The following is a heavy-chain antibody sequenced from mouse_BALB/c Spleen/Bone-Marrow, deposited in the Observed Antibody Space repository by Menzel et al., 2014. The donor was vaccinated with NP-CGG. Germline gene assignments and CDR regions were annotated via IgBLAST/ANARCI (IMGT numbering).Heavy chain of an antibody. D-gene: IGHD6-1*01. V-gene: IGHV10-1*02. CDR2: IRCKSNNYPT. Sequence: DVKLQESGGGLVQPKGSLKLSCAASGFTFNTYAMNWVRQAPGKGLEWVARIRCKSNNYPTYYADSVKDRFTISRDDSQSMLYLQMNNLKTEDTAMYYCVTSTYFDVWGAGTTVTVSS. CDR1: GFTFNTYA. J-gene: IGHJ1*01. CDR3: VTSTYFDV.